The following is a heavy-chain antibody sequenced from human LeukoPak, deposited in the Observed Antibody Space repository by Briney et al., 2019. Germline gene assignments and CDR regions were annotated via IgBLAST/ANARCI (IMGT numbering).Heavy chain of an antibody. CDR1: GGTFSSYA. D-gene: IGHD6-13*01. CDR2: IIPIFGTA. CDR3: ARDFGSRDTDY. Sequence: SVKVSCKASGGTFSSYAISWVRQAPGQGLEWMGGIIPIFGTANYAQRFQGRVTITADKSTSTAYMELSSLRSEDTAVYYCARDFGSRDTDYWGQGTLVTVSS. J-gene: IGHJ4*02. V-gene: IGHV1-69*06.